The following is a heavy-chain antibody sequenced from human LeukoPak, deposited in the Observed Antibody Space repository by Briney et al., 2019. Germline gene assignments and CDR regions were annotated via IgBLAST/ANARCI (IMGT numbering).Heavy chain of an antibody. CDR2: ISYDGSNK. J-gene: IGHJ6*04. CDR1: GFTFSSYD. Sequence: GRSLRLSCAASGFTFSSYDMHWVRQAPGKGLEWVAVISYDGSNKYYADSVKGRLTISRDNSKNTLYLQMNSLRAEDTAVYYCAKDPVAGFHYHYYYGMDVWGKGTTVTVSS. V-gene: IGHV3-30*18. D-gene: IGHD6-19*01. CDR3: AKDPVAGFHYHYYYGMDV.